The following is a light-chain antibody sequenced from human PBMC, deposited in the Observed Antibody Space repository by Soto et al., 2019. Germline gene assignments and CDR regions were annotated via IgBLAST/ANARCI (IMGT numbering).Light chain of an antibody. V-gene: IGKV3-15*01. J-gene: IGKJ5*01. Sequence: EIVMTQSPATLSVSPGERATLSCRASQSISSKLGWYQQRPGQAPRLLIYGASTRATGIPARFSGSGSGTEFXLTXXSLQSEDSAVYXCXQYNSWTTITFGQGTRLEIK. CDR1: QSISSK. CDR3: XQYNSWTTIT. CDR2: GAS.